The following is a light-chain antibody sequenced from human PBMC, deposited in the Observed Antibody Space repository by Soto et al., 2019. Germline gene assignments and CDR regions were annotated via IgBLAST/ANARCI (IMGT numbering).Light chain of an antibody. J-gene: IGLJ2*01. CDR2: EDS. Sequence: QSALTQPASVSGSPGQSITISCTGTSSDVGGYNYVSWYQQHLGKAPKLMIYEDSNRPSGVSNRFSGSKSGNTASLTISGLQAEDEADYYCSSYTSSSTLGVVFGGGTKLTVL. CDR1: SSDVGGYNY. V-gene: IGLV2-14*01. CDR3: SSYTSSSTLGVV.